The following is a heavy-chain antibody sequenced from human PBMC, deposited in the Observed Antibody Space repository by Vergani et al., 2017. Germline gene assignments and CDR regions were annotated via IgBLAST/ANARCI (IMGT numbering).Heavy chain of an antibody. D-gene: IGHD4-17*01. CDR1: GGSISSYY. CDR3: AKSYYGDYPVDY. Sequence: QVQLQESGPGLVKPSETLSLTCTVSGGSISSYYWSWIRQPPGKGLEWIGYIYYSGSTNYNPSLKSRVTISVDTSKNQFSLKLSSVTAADTAVYYCAKSYYGDYPVDYWGQGTLVTVSS. J-gene: IGHJ4*02. V-gene: IGHV4-59*01. CDR2: IYYSGST.